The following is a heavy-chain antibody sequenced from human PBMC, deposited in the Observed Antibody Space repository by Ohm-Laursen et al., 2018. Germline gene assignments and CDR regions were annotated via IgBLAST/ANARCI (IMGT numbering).Heavy chain of an antibody. Sequence: SLRLSCAASGFTFSSYGMHWVRQAPGKGLEWVAVISYDGSNKYYADSVKGRFTISRDNSKNTLYLQMNSLRAEDTAVYYCARDFDGDYDGGYFDYWGQGTLVTVSS. V-gene: IGHV3-30*03. CDR2: ISYDGSNK. CDR3: ARDFDGDYDGGYFDY. D-gene: IGHD4-17*01. J-gene: IGHJ4*02. CDR1: GFTFSSYG.